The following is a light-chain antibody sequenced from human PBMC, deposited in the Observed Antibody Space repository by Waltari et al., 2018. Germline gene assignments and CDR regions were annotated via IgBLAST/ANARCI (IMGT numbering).Light chain of an antibody. CDR1: SSNIGNNC. CDR3: ATWDSSLSVGV. Sequence: QSVLTQPPSVSAAPGQKATIPCAGSSSNIGNNCVSWYQQLPRTAPKLLIYENNKRPSGIPDRFSGSKSGTSATLGITGLQTGDEADYYCATWDSSLSVGVFGGGTKLTVL. CDR2: ENN. J-gene: IGLJ3*02. V-gene: IGLV1-51*02.